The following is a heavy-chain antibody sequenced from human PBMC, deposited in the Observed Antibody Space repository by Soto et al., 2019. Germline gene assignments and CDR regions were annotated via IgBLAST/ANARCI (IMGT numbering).Heavy chain of an antibody. CDR2: IYYSGST. CDR1: GGSISSSSYY. Sequence: LSLPCTVSGGSISSSSYYWGWIRQPPGKGLEWIGSIYYSGSTYYNPSLKSRVTISVDTSKNQFSLKLSSVTAADTAVYYCARHSLVQVDQNYRSGDYWGQGTLVTVSS. D-gene: IGHD3-10*01. V-gene: IGHV4-39*01. J-gene: IGHJ4*02. CDR3: ARHSLVQVDQNYRSGDY.